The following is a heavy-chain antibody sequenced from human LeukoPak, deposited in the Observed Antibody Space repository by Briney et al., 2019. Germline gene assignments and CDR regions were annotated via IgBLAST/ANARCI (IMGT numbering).Heavy chain of an antibody. J-gene: IGHJ4*02. D-gene: IGHD3-22*01. V-gene: IGHV5-51*01. CDR2: IYPSDSYT. CDR3: ARLPDYDSSGYYRN. Sequence: GESLKISCKGSGYSFTSYWFGWVRQMLGKGLEWMGIIYPSDSYTRYRPSFQGQVTISADKSISPDYLQWSSLKASDTAMYYCARLPDYDSSGYYRNWGQGTLVTVSS. CDR1: GYSFTSYW.